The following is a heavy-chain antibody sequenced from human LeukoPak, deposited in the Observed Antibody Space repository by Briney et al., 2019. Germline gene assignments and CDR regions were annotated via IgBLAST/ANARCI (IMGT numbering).Heavy chain of an antibody. Sequence: GGSLRLSCAASGFTFSSYAMSWVRQAPGKGLEWVSAISGSGGSTYYADSVKGRFTISRDNSKNTLYLQMNSLRAEDTAVYYCAKVRATATYYYYGVDVWGQGTTVTVSS. V-gene: IGHV3-23*01. CDR2: ISGSGGST. D-gene: IGHD2-15*01. J-gene: IGHJ6*02. CDR3: AKVRATATYYYYGVDV. CDR1: GFTFSSYA.